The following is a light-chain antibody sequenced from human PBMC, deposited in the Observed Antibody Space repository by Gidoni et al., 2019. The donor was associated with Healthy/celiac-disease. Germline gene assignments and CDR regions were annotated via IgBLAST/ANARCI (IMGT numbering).Light chain of an antibody. CDR3: QQYYSTLLT. Sequence: DIVMTPSPDSLAVSLGERATINCKSSQSVLYSSNNKTYVAWYQQKPGQPPKLLIYWASTRESGVPDRFSGSGSGTDFTLTISSLQAEDVAVYYCQQYYSTLLTFGGGTKVEIK. CDR2: WAS. CDR1: QSVLYSSNNKTY. V-gene: IGKV4-1*01. J-gene: IGKJ4*01.